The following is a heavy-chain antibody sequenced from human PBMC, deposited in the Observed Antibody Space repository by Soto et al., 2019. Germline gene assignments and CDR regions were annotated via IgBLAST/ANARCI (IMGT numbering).Heavy chain of an antibody. V-gene: IGHV4-59*11. CDR3: GRDPYFGVVGV. Sequence: SDTPVLTWTVSGGPSRSHYLNWIRQPPGKGLEWIGYIYHSGTTKFNPSLQSRVTISVDTSKNQFSLKLRSVTAADTAVYFCGRDPYFGVVGVWGQGTKVT. D-gene: IGHD3-3*01. J-gene: IGHJ3*01. CDR2: IYHSGTT. CDR1: GGPSRSHY.